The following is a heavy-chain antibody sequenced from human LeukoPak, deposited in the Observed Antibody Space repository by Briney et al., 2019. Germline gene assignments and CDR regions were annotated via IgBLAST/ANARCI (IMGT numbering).Heavy chain of an antibody. CDR1: GGSISSSTYY. CDR2: LYYIGTT. V-gene: IGHV4-39*07. J-gene: IGHJ6*03. D-gene: IGHD3-10*01. CDR3: AAGSYSFYYMGV. Sequence: SETLSLTCTVSGGSISSSTYYWGWIRQPPGKGLEWIGSLYYIGTTYYNPSLKSRVTISVDTSKNQFSLKLSSVTAADTAVYYCAAGSYSFYYMGVWGKGTTVIISS.